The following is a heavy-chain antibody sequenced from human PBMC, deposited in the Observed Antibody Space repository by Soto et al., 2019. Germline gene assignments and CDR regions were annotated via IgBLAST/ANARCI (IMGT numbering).Heavy chain of an antibody. Sequence: SVKVSCKASGGTFSSYAISWVRQAPGQGLEWMGGIIPIFGTANYAQKYQGRVTITADESTSTAYMELSSLRSEDTAVYYCARGYRNYYDSSGYSNWFDPWG. D-gene: IGHD3-22*01. V-gene: IGHV1-69*13. CDR1: GGTFSSYA. J-gene: IGHJ5*02. CDR3: ARGYRNYYDSSGYSNWFDP. CDR2: IIPIFGTA.